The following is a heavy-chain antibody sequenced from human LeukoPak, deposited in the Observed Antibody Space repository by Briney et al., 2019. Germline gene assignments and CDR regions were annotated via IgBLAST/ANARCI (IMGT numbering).Heavy chain of an antibody. CDR3: ASPLRFPDY. V-gene: IGHV4-34*01. D-gene: IGHD5-12*01. J-gene: IGHJ4*02. CDR2: INHSGST. Sequence: SETLSLTRAVYGGSFSGYYWSWIRQPPGKGLEWIREINHSGSTNYNPSLKSRVTISVDTSKNQFSLKLSSVTAADTAVYYCASPLRFPDYWGQGTLVTVSS. CDR1: GGSFSGYY.